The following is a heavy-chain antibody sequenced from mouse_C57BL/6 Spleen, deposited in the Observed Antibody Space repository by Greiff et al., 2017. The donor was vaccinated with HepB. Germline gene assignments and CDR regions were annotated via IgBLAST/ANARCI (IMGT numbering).Heavy chain of an antibody. Sequence: QVQLQQPGAELVMPGASVKLSCKASGYTFTSYWMHWVKQRPGQGLEWIGEIDPSDSYTNYNQKFKGKSTLTVDKSSSTSYMQLSSLTSEDSAVYYCARGSSGDAMDDWGQGTSVTVSA. CDR3: ARGSSGDAMDD. J-gene: IGHJ4*01. CDR2: IDPSDSYT. V-gene: IGHV1-69*01. CDR1: GYTFTSYW. D-gene: IGHD3-2*02.